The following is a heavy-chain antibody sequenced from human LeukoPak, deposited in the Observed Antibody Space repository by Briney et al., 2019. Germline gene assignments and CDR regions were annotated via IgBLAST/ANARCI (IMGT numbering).Heavy chain of an antibody. Sequence: GGSLRLSCAASGFTFSSYWMSWVRQAPGKGLEWVANIKQDGSEKYYVDSVKGRFTISRDNAKNSLYLQMNSLRAEDTAVYYCAREGTLLWFGESTLYYYYYYMDVWGKGTTVTVSS. J-gene: IGHJ6*03. D-gene: IGHD3-10*01. V-gene: IGHV3-7*01. CDR2: IKQDGSEK. CDR1: GFTFSSYW. CDR3: AREGTLLWFGESTLYYYYYYMDV.